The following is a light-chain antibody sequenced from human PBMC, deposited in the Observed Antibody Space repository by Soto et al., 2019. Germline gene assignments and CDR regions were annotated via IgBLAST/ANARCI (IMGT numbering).Light chain of an antibody. CDR1: QGISTY. Sequence: DIQMTQFPSSVSASVGDRITITCRASQGISTYLAWYQQKPGKVPKVLIYDASTLQSGVPSRFSGSGSGTDFTLTISSLQPEDVATYYCQKYDSAPRTFGQGTKVDIK. CDR2: DAS. J-gene: IGKJ1*01. V-gene: IGKV1-27*01. CDR3: QKYDSAPRT.